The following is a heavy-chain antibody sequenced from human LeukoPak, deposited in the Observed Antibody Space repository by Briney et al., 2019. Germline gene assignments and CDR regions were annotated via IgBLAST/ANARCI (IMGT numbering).Heavy chain of an antibody. CDR3: ARCEWHYYHYYMDV. CDR2: IGSSDSPI. V-gene: IGHV3-11*04. CDR1: GFTFGDYY. Sequence: PGGSLRLSCAASGFTFGDYYMSWIRQAPGKGLEWVSYIGSSDSPIYYADSVKGRFTISRDNAKNSLFLQMNSLGAEDTAVYYCARCEWHYYHYYMDVWGKGTTVTVSS. J-gene: IGHJ6*03. D-gene: IGHD3-3*01.